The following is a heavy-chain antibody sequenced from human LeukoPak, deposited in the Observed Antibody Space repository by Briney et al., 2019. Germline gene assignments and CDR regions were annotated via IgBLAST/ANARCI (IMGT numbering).Heavy chain of an antibody. CDR1: GYTFTSYY. V-gene: IGHV1-46*01. J-gene: IGHJ4*02. Sequence: ASVKVSCKASGYTFTSYYMHWVRQVPGQGPEWMGIINPSGGSTSYAQKFQGRVTMTRDTSTSTVYMELSSLRSEDTAVYYCARSFRGDFWSGYYTGPFYWGQGTLVTVSS. D-gene: IGHD3-3*01. CDR3: ARSFRGDFWSGYYTGPFY. CDR2: INPSGGST.